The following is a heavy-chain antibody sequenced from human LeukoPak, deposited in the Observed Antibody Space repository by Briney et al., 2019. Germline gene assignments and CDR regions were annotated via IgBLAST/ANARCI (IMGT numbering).Heavy chain of an antibody. J-gene: IGHJ5*02. CDR3: ARHDISLGSPNWFDP. Sequence: SETLSLTCTVSGGSISSSSYYWGWIRQPPGKGLEWIGSIYYSGSTYYNPSLRSRVTISVDTSTNQFSLKLNSVTAADTAVYYCARHDISLGSPNWFDPWGQGTLVTVSS. V-gene: IGHV4-39*01. D-gene: IGHD7-27*01. CDR2: IYYSGST. CDR1: GGSISSSSYY.